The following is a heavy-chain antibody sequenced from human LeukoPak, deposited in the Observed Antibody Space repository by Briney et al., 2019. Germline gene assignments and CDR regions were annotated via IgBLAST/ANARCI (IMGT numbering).Heavy chain of an antibody. D-gene: IGHD1-26*01. CDR2: INPNSGGT. CDR1: GYTFTGYY. J-gene: IGHJ4*02. Sequence: ASVKVSCKASGYTFTGYYMHWVRQAPGQGLEWMGWINPNSGGTNYAQKLQGRVTMTTDTSTSTAYMELRSLRSDDTAVYYCARPEKYSGSYYYDYWGQGTLVTVSS. CDR3: ARPEKYSGSYYYDY. V-gene: IGHV1-2*02.